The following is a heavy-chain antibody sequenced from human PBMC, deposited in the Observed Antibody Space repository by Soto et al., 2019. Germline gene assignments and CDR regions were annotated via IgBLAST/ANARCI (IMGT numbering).Heavy chain of an antibody. J-gene: IGHJ5*02. CDR3: ARDHYDILTGYYPWFDP. V-gene: IGHV4-59*01. CDR2: IYYSGST. CDR1: GGSISSYY. D-gene: IGHD3-9*01. Sequence: SETLSLTCTVSGGSISSYYWSWIWQPPGKGLEWIGYIYYSGSTNYNPSLKSRVTISVDTSKNQFSLKLSSVTAADTAVYYCARDHYDILTGYYPWFDPWGQGTLVTVSS.